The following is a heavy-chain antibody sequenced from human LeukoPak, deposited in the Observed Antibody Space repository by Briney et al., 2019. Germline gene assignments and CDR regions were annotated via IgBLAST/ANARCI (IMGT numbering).Heavy chain of an antibody. Sequence: PSETLSLTCTVSGGSISSYYWSWIRQLRGRGLERIGYIYYSGSTNYNPSLKSRVTISVDTSKNQFSLKLSSVTAADTAVYYCARFYGDYPFYYYYYYGMDVWGQGTTVTASS. J-gene: IGHJ6*02. CDR1: GGSISSYY. CDR3: ARFYGDYPFYYYYYYGMDV. V-gene: IGHV4-59*01. D-gene: IGHD4-17*01. CDR2: IYYSGST.